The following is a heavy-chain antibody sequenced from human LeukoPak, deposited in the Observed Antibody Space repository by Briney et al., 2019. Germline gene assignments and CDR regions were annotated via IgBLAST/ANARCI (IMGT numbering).Heavy chain of an antibody. V-gene: IGHV4-34*01. D-gene: IGHD3-9*01. CDR2: INHSGST. Sequence: SETLSLTCAVSGGSFSGYYWSWVRQPPGKGLEWIGEINHSGSTNYNPSLKSRVTISVDTSKNHFSLKLSSVTAADTAVYHCARASFLLMSPGYFDYWGQGTLVTVSS. J-gene: IGHJ4*02. CDR1: GGSFSGYY. CDR3: ARASFLLMSPGYFDY.